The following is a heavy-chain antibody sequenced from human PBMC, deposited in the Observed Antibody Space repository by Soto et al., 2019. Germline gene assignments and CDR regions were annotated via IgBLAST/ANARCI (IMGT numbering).Heavy chain of an antibody. V-gene: IGHV4-59*01. CDR3: AAIPTDYYYYDMDV. J-gene: IGHJ6*02. CDR2: IHESGST. Sequence: SETLSLTCIVSGASISGFYWSWIRQPPGKGLEWIGYIHESGSTNYNPSLKSRITISVDTSKSQFSLKLTSVTAADTAVYYCAAIPTDYYYYDMDVWGQGTTVTVSS. CDR1: GASISGFY. D-gene: IGHD2-2*02.